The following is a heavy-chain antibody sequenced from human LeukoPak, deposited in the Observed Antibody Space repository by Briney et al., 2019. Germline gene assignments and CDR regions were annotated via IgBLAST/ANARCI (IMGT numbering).Heavy chain of an antibody. D-gene: IGHD6-13*01. V-gene: IGHV3-23*01. CDR1: GFTFSSYA. CDR3: AKSGYSTNWYRYFDY. Sequence: SLRLSCAASGFTFSSYAMSWVRQAPGKGLEWVSTISDSGGTTYYADSVKGRFTISRDNSKNTLYLQMNSLRAEDTAVYYCAKSGYSTNWYRYFDYWGQGTLV. J-gene: IGHJ4*02. CDR2: ISDSGGTT.